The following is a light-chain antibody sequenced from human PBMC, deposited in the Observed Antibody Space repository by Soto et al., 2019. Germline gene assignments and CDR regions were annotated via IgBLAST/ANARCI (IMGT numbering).Light chain of an antibody. CDR2: DVS. Sequence: QSAVTQPASVTGSPGQSITISCTGTSSDVGGYNYVSWYQQHPGKAPKLMIYDVSNRPSGVSNRFSGSKSGNTASLTISGLQAEDAAYYYCGSYTSSSTLYVFGTGTKLTVL. CDR3: GSYTSSSTLYV. V-gene: IGLV2-14*01. CDR1: SSDVGGYNY. J-gene: IGLJ1*01.